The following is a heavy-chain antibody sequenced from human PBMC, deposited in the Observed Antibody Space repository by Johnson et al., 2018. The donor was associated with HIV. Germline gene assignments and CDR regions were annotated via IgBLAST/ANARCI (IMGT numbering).Heavy chain of an antibody. V-gene: IGHV3-33*01. CDR1: GFTFSSYG. D-gene: IGHD2-2*01. J-gene: IGHJ3*02. CDR2: IWYDGSNK. Sequence: QVQLVESGGGVVQPGRSLRLSCAASGFTFSSYGMHWVRQAPGKGLEWVAVIWYDGSNKYYADSVKGRFTISRDNSKNTLYLQMNSLRAEDTAVYYCARDRGVVVLHGAFDIWGQGTMVTVSS. CDR3: ARDRGVVVLHGAFDI.